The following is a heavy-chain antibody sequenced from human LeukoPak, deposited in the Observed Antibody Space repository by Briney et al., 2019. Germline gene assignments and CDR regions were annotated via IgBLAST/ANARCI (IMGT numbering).Heavy chain of an antibody. V-gene: IGHV1-69*06. CDR1: GGTFINYA. CDR3: ARGYCTNGVCYYFDY. D-gene: IGHD2-8*01. CDR2: IIPIFGTA. Sequence: SVTVSCEASGGTFINYAISWVRQAPGQGLEWMGRIIPIFGTANYAQKFQGRVTITADKSTSTAYMELSSLRSEDTAVYYCARGYCTNGVCYYFDYWGQGTLVTVSS. J-gene: IGHJ4*02.